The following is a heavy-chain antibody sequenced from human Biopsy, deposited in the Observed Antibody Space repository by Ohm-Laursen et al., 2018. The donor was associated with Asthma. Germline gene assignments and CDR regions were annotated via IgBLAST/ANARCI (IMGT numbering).Heavy chain of an antibody. CDR1: GVTVSRDH. J-gene: IGHJ4*02. CDR3: ARGDSSGWSHYYFDY. D-gene: IGHD6-19*01. CDR2: IYGGGTS. V-gene: IGHV3-53*01. Sequence: SLRLSCAAPGVTVSRDHMFWVRQAPGMGLEGVSVIYGGGTSHTADSVRGRFTISRDFSKNTLHLQMHSLRVEDTAVYYCARGDSSGWSHYYFDYWGQGTLVTVSS.